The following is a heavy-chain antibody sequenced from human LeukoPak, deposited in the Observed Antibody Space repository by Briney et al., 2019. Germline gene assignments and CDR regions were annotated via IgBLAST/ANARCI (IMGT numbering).Heavy chain of an antibody. V-gene: IGHV3-7*01. CDR1: GFTFSSYW. J-gene: IGHJ6*03. Sequence: GGSLRLSSAASGFTFSSYWMSWVRQAPGKGLEWVASIKQDGSEKYYVDSVKGRFTISRDNAKNSLYLQMNSLRAEDTAVYYCARARYDFWSGYYNYYYYMDVWGKGTTVTVSS. CDR3: ARARYDFWSGYYNYYYYMDV. D-gene: IGHD3-3*01. CDR2: IKQDGSEK.